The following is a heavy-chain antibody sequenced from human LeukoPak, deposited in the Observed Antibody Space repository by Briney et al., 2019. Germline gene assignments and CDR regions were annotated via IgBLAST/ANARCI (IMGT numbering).Heavy chain of an antibody. D-gene: IGHD2-21*01. Sequence: GGSLRLSCAASGFTFSSYEMNWVRQAPGKGLEWVSYISSSGSTIYYADSVKGRFTISRDNAKNSLCLQMNSLRAEDTAVYYCARDRVIIDYWGQGTLVTVSS. CDR1: GFTFSSYE. V-gene: IGHV3-48*03. J-gene: IGHJ4*02. CDR2: ISSSGSTI. CDR3: ARDRVIIDY.